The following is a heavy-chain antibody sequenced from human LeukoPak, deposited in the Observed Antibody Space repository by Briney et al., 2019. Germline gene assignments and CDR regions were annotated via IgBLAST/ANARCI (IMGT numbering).Heavy chain of an antibody. D-gene: IGHD2-2*03. CDR2: ITGSGANV. Sequence: GGSLRLSCAASGFTFSDYFMTWIRQAPGKGLEWVSHITGSGANVYYADSVKGRFTISRDNSKNTLYLQMNSLRAEDTAVYYCARCGYCSSTSCPYDSSGAIIYYFDYWGQGTLVTVSS. CDR1: GFTFSDYF. V-gene: IGHV3-11*04. CDR3: ARCGYCSSTSCPYDSSGAIIYYFDY. J-gene: IGHJ4*02.